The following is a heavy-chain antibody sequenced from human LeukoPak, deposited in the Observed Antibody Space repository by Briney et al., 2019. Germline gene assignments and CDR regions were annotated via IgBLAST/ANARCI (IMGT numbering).Heavy chain of an antibody. CDR2: INPHSGAT. Sequence: ASVKVSCKASGYGFSDVYFNWVRQAPGQGLEGMGWINPHSGATNYAQRFQGRVSMDASIDTDYMELSRLTSDDTAVYYCATSSSVTHTRDPWGQGTLVTVSS. CDR3: ATSSSVTHTRDP. V-gene: IGHV1-2*02. J-gene: IGHJ5*02. D-gene: IGHD5/OR15-5a*01. CDR1: GYGFSDVY.